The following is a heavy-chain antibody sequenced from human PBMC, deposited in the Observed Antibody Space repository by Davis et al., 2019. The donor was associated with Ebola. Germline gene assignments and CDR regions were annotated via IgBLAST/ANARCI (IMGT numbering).Heavy chain of an antibody. J-gene: IGHJ5*02. V-gene: IGHV4-34*01. CDR3: ARGGGRWRPWDIVVVPAAMAEHWFDP. CDR2: INHSGST. CDR1: GFTFSSYA. Sequence: ESLKISCAASGFTFSSYAMSWVRQAPGKGLEWVGEINHSGSTNYNPSLKSRVTISVDTSKNQFSLKLSSVTAADTAVYYCARGGGRWRPWDIVVVPAAMAEHWFDPWGQGTLVTVSS. D-gene: IGHD2-2*01.